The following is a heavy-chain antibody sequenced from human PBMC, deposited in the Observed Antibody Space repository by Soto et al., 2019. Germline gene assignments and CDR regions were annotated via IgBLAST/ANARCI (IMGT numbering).Heavy chain of an antibody. CDR3: ARVGPLVVVAATTHNWFDP. Sequence: LGESLKISCKGSGYSFTSYWIGWVRQMPGKGLEWMGIIYPGDSDTRYSPSFQGQVTISADKSISTAYLQWSSLKASDTAMYYCARVGPLVVVAATTHNWFDPWGQGTLVTVSS. J-gene: IGHJ5*02. V-gene: IGHV5-51*01. CDR2: IYPGDSDT. CDR1: GYSFTSYW. D-gene: IGHD2-15*01.